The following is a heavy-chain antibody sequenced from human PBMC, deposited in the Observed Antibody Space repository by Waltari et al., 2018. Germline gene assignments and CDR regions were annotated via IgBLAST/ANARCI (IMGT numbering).Heavy chain of an antibody. CDR2: IYSGGST. J-gene: IGHJ6*02. CDR1: GFTVSSNY. Sequence: EVQLVESGGGLIQPGGSLRLSCAASGFTVSSNYMSWVRQAPGQGLEWVSVIYSGGSTYHAESVKGRFTISRDNSKNTLYLQMNSLRAEDTAVYYCARVGATVDYYSGMDVWGQGTTVTVSS. CDR3: ARVGATVDYYSGMDV. V-gene: IGHV3-53*01. D-gene: IGHD1-26*01.